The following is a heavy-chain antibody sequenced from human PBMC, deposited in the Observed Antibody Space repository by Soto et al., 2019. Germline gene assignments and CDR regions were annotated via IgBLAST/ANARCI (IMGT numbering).Heavy chain of an antibody. J-gene: IGHJ6*02. V-gene: IGHV1-18*04. CDR1: GYTFTSYG. CDR2: ISAYNGNT. CDR3: ARESGYSGYSIYGMDV. Sequence: WASVKVSCKASGYTFTSYGISWVRQAPGQGLEWMGWISAYNGNTNYAQKLQGRVTMTTDTSTSTAYMELRSLRSDDTAVYYCARESGYSGYSIYGMDVWGQGTTVTVSS. D-gene: IGHD5-12*01.